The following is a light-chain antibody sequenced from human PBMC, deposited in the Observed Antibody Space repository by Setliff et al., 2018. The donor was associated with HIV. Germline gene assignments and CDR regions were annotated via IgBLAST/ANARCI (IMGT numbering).Light chain of an antibody. CDR3: CSYGTTDNYV. CDR1: SSDVGGYNY. CDR2: DVN. J-gene: IGLJ1*01. V-gene: IGLV2-11*01. Sequence: QSVLAQPRSVSGSPGQSVTFSCSGSSSDVGGYNYVSWYQQHPGKAPKLIIYDVNKRPSGVPDRFSGSKSGDTASLTISGLQSEDESDYYCCSYGTTDNYVFGPGTKVTV.